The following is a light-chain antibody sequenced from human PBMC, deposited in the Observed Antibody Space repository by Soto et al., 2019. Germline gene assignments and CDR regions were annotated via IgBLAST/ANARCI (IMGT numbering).Light chain of an antibody. J-gene: IGKJ1*01. CDR2: GAS. Sequence: EIVLTQSPGTLSLSPGERATLSCRASQSISSSYLAWYQPKPGQAPRLLVYGASSRATGIADRFSVSGSGTDFTLTISRLEPEEFAVYYCQQYGSSRTFGQGTKVDI. CDR1: QSISSSY. V-gene: IGKV3-20*01. CDR3: QQYGSSRT.